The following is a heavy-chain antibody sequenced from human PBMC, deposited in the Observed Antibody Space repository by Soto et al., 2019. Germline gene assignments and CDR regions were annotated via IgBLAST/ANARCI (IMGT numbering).Heavy chain of an antibody. J-gene: IGHJ4*02. CDR2: ISYDGSNK. CDR1: GFTFSSYG. Sequence: PGGSLRLSCAASGFTFSSYGMHWVRQAPGKGLEWVAVISYDGSNKYYADSVKGRFTISRDNSKNTLYLQMNSLRAEDTAVYYCAKDFSALEYSSGFDYWGQGTLVTVSS. D-gene: IGHD6-19*01. V-gene: IGHV3-30*18. CDR3: AKDFSALEYSSGFDY.